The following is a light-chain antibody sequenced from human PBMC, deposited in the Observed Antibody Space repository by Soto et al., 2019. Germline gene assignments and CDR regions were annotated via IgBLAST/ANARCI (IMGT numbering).Light chain of an antibody. J-gene: IGKJ5*01. V-gene: IGKV1-39*01. CDR1: QSISSN. CDR2: AAS. Sequence: DIQMTQSPSSLSASVGDRVTITCRASQSISSNLNWYQQKPGKAPKLLIYAASSLQSGVPSRFSGSGSGTDFTLTISSLQPEDFVTYYCQQSYSTSITFGQGTRLEIK. CDR3: QQSYSTSIT.